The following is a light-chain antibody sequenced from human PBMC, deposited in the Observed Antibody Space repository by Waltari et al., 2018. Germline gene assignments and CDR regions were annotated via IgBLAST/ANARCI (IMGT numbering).Light chain of an antibody. Sequence: QSALTQPRSVSGSPGQSVAISCTGTRRDVGAYHYVSWYQHHPGKAPKLIIFDVIKRPSGVPDRFSGSKSGNTASLTISGLQAEDEADYHCSSTAGGYTWVFGGGTKLTVL. V-gene: IGLV2-11*01. CDR1: RRDVGAYHY. CDR3: SSTAGGYTWV. CDR2: DVI. J-gene: IGLJ3*02.